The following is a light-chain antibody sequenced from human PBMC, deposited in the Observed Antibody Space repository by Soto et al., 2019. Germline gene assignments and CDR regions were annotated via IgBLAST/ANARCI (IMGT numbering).Light chain of an antibody. J-gene: IGLJ3*02. Sequence: QSVLTQPASVSGSPGQSITISCTGTSSDVGGYNLVSWYQQHPGKAPKLMIYEVTNRPSGVSNRFSGSKSGNTASLTISGLRAEDEADYYCTSFTTSNIWVFGGGTQLTVL. CDR3: TSFTTSNIWV. CDR2: EVT. V-gene: IGLV2-14*01. CDR1: SSDVGGYNL.